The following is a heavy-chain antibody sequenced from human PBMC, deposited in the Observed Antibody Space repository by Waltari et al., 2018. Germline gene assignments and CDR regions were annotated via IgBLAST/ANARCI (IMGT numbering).Heavy chain of an antibody. J-gene: IGHJ4*02. Sequence: EVQLVESGGGLGKPGGSLRLPCAPSGFTFSHAWMSWVRQAPGKGLEWVGRIKSKTDGGTTDYAAPVKGRFTISRDDSTDTLYLQMNSLKTEDTAVYYCSTQPWGPDYWGQGTLVTVSS. CDR1: GFTFSHAW. D-gene: IGHD3-16*01. V-gene: IGHV3-15*01. CDR3: STQPWGPDY. CDR2: IKSKTDGGTT.